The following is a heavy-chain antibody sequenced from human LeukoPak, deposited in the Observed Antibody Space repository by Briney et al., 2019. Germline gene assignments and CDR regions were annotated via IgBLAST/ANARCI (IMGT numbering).Heavy chain of an antibody. CDR1: GGSISSGGYS. D-gene: IGHD2-15*01. CDR3: ASGYCSGGSCYFDY. V-gene: IGHV4-30-2*01. J-gene: IGHJ4*02. Sequence: SQTLPLTCAVSGGSISSGGYSWSWIRQPPGKGLEWIGYIYHSGSTYYNPSLKSRVTISVDRSKNQFSLKLSSVTAADTAVYYCASGYCSGGSCYFDYWGQGTLVTVSS. CDR2: IYHSGST.